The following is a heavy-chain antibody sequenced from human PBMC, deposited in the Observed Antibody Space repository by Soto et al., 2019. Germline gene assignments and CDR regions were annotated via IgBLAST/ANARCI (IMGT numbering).Heavy chain of an antibody. CDR3: TRVVRGEGYCSGGSCYYFDY. D-gene: IGHD2-15*01. J-gene: IGHJ4*02. CDR1: GFTFGDYA. V-gene: IGHV3-49*03. Sequence: GGSLRLSCTASGFTFGDYAMSWFRQAPGKGLEWVGFIRSKAYGGTTEYAASVKGRFTISRDDSKSIAYLQMNSPKTEDTAVYYCTRVVRGEGYCSGGSCYYFDYWGQGTLVTVSS. CDR2: IRSKAYGGTT.